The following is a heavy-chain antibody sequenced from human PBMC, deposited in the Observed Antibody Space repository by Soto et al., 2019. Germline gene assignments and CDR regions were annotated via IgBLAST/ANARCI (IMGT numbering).Heavy chain of an antibody. CDR3: SRMSPYHCDSNGYSEGGWIDH. D-gene: IGHD2-21*02. J-gene: IGHJ4*02. V-gene: IGHV4-59*01. CDR2: AYHNGFT. Sequence: QVHLQESGPGLVKPSETLSLTCTVSGGSISSYYWNWIRQPPGEGLESMGYAYHNGFTCYNPSLKSRVTISVDTSKNQFYLKLSSVTAADTAVYYCSRMSPYHCDSNGYSEGGWIDHCGQGILVTVSS. CDR1: GGSISSYY.